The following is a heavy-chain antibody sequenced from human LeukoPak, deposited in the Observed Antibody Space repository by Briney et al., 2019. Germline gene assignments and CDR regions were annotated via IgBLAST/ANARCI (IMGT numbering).Heavy chain of an antibody. V-gene: IGHV3-23*01. J-gene: IGHJ4*02. Sequence: GGSLTLSCAGSGFTFSSYAMSWVRQAPGQGLEWVSVISDSGDYTSYADSVRGRFTISRDNSRNTLYLQMISLRPEDTAVYYCAKDTSMGKYCTNGVCPPFDYWGQGPLVTVSS. CDR1: GFTFSSYA. CDR3: AKDTSMGKYCTNGVCPPFDY. D-gene: IGHD2-8*01. CDR2: ISDSGDYT.